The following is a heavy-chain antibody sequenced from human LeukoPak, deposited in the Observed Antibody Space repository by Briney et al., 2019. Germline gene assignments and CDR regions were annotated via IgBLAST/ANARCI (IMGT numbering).Heavy chain of an antibody. V-gene: IGHV4-34*01. J-gene: IGHJ4*02. CDR1: GGSFSGYY. D-gene: IGHD3-9*01. CDR2: INHSGST. CDR3: ARGPGFAD. Sequence: PSETLSLTCAVYGGSFSGYYWSWIRQPPGKGLEWIGEINHSGSTNYNPSLKSRVTISVDTSKNQFSLKLSSVTAADRAVYYCARGPGFADWGQGTLVTVSS.